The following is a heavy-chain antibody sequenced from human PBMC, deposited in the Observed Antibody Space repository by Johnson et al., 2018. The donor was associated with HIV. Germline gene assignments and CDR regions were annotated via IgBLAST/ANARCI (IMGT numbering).Heavy chain of an antibody. D-gene: IGHD4-23*01. CDR3: AKLRWAPRAFDI. CDR1: GFTFSSYG. J-gene: IGHJ3*02. CDR2: ISHDGSDK. Sequence: QVQLVESGGRVVQPGRSLRLSCAASGFTFSSYGMHWVRQAPGKGLEWVAVISHDGSDKNYADSVTGRFTISRDNSKNTLFLQMNSLRAEDTAVYYCAKLRWAPRAFDIWGQGTMVTVSS. V-gene: IGHV3-30*18.